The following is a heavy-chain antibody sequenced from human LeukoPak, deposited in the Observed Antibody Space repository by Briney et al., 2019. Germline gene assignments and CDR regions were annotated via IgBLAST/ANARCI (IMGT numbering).Heavy chain of an antibody. Sequence: GGSLRLSCAASGFTFSSYIMHWVRQAPGKGLEWVAVISYDGNNKYYADSVKGRFTISRDNSKNTLSLQMNSLRAEDTAVYYCARSGDSYGPYYYGMDVWGQGTTVTVS. D-gene: IGHD5-18*01. CDR3: ARSGDSYGPYYYGMDV. CDR2: ISYDGNNK. J-gene: IGHJ6*02. CDR1: GFTFSSYI. V-gene: IGHV3-30*03.